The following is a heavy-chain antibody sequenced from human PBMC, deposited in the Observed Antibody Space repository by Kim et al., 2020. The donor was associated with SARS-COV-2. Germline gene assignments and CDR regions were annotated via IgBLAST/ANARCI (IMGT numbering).Heavy chain of an antibody. CDR3: ARDLAEQWLVPGYFDY. D-gene: IGHD6-19*01. J-gene: IGHJ4*02. CDR2: INPSGGST. Sequence: ASVKVSCKASGYTFTSYYMHWVRQAPGQGLEWMGIINPSGGSTSYAQKFQGRVTMTRDTSTSTVYMELSSLRSEDTAVYYCARDLAEQWLVPGYFDYWGQGTLVTVSS. CDR1: GYTFTSYY. V-gene: IGHV1-46*01.